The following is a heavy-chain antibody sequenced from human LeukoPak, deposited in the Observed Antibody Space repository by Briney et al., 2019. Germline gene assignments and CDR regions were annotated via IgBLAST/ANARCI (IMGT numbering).Heavy chain of an antibody. J-gene: IGHJ4*02. Sequence: GGSLRLSCAASGFTFSSYSMNWVRQAPGKGLEWVSSISSSSSYIYYADSVKGRFTISRDNAKNSLYLQMNSLRAEDTAVYYCARTELDGADPTPYYFDYWGQGTLVTVSS. D-gene: IGHD1-26*01. CDR3: ARTELDGADPTPYYFDY. CDR2: ISSSSSYI. V-gene: IGHV3-21*01. CDR1: GFTFSSYS.